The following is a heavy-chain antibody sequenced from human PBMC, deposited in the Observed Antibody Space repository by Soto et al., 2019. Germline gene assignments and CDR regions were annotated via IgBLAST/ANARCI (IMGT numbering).Heavy chain of an antibody. CDR1: GFTFSSYG. D-gene: IGHD6-6*01. Sequence: QVQLVESGGGVVQPGRSLRLSCAASGFTFSSYGMHWVRQAPGKGLEWVAVISYDGSNKYYADSVKGRFTISRDNSKNTLYLQMNSLRAEDTAVYYCAKDPDSSSPLSGGLGDYYFDYWGQGTLVTVSS. J-gene: IGHJ4*02. V-gene: IGHV3-30*18. CDR3: AKDPDSSSPLSGGLGDYYFDY. CDR2: ISYDGSNK.